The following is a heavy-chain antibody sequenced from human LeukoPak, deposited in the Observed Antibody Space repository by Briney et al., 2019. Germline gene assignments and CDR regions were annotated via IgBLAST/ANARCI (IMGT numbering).Heavy chain of an antibody. Sequence: GGSLRLSCAASGFIVSSNHMSWVRQAPGKGLEWVSVIYSGGSTYYANSVKGRFTISRDNSKNTLYLQMNSLRAEDTAVYYCARALDFDYWGQGTLVTVSS. CDR3: ARALDFDY. V-gene: IGHV3-66*01. J-gene: IGHJ4*02. CDR1: GFIVSSNH. CDR2: IYSGGST.